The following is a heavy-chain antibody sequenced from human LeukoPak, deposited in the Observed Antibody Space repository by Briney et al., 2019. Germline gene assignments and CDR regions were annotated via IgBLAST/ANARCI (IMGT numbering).Heavy chain of an antibody. CDR2: IIPILGIA. D-gene: IGHD2-2*01. CDR1: GGTFSSYA. CDR3: ARDIRVVVPAAIYNWFDP. J-gene: IGHJ5*02. Sequence: SVKVSCKASGGTFSSYAISWVRQAPGQGLEWMGRIIPILGIANYAQKSQGRVTITADKSTSTAYMELSSLRSEDTAVYYCARDIRVVVPAAIYNWFDPWGQGTLVTVSS. V-gene: IGHV1-69*04.